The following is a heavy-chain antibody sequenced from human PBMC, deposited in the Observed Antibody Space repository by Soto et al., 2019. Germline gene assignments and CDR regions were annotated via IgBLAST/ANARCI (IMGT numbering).Heavy chain of an antibody. Sequence: EVQLVESGGGLVKPGGSLRLSCAASGFTFSSYSMNWVRQAPGKGLEWVSSISSSSSYIYYADSVKGRFTISRDNAKNALYLQMNSLRAEDTAVYYCARGFAMVPHSTFYYYYYGMDVWGQGTTVTASS. CDR3: ARGFAMVPHSTFYYYYYGMDV. CDR1: GFTFSSYS. CDR2: ISSSSSYI. J-gene: IGHJ6*02. V-gene: IGHV3-21*01. D-gene: IGHD3-10*01.